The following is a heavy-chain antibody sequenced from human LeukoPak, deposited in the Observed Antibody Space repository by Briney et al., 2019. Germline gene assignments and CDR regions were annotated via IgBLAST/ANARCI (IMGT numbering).Heavy chain of an antibody. CDR1: GYTFTGYY. D-gene: IGHD2-15*01. V-gene: IGHV1-2*02. Sequence: GESLKISCKASGYTFTGYYMHWVRQAPGQGLEWMGWINPNSGGTNYAQKFQGRVTMTRDTSISTAYMELSRLRSDDTAVYYCARASGGNRPYDYWGQGTLVTVSS. J-gene: IGHJ4*02. CDR3: ARASGGNRPYDY. CDR2: INPNSGGT.